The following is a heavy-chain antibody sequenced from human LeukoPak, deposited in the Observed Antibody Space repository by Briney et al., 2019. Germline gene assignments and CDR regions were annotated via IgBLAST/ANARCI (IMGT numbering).Heavy chain of an antibody. D-gene: IGHD2-2*01. CDR3: AKQGCTASSCYANC. V-gene: IGHV3-23*01. CDR1: GFSFSSYA. J-gene: IGHJ4*02. Sequence: GGSLRLSCTASGFSFSSYATNSVCEAPGKGLEWVSAISGSGGSTHYADSVKGRFTISRDNSKNTLFLQMNSLRAEDTAVYYCAKQGCTASSCYANCWGQGTLVTVSS. CDR2: ISGSGGST.